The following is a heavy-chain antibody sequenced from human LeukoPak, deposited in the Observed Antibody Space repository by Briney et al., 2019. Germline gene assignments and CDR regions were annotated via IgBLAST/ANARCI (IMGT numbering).Heavy chain of an antibody. CDR2: INGSDGTT. J-gene: IGHJ4*02. CDR1: GFTFSSYW. Sequence: PGGSLTLSCAASGFTFSSYWMSWVRQAPGKGLEWVSTINGSDGTTDYADPVKGQFTIPTDSSKNTLYLQMNTLRAEDTAIYYCARDRNSNNLFFYWSQGTLLTVSS. D-gene: IGHD1-1*01. V-gene: IGHV3-23*01. CDR3: ARDRNSNNLFFY.